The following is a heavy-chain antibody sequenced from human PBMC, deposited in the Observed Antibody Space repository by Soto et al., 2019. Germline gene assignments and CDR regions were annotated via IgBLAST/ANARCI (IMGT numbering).Heavy chain of an antibody. CDR1: GITFSSYG. V-gene: IGHV3-30*18. J-gene: IGHJ4*02. CDR3: AKVPGVGILSGSGSYRILDYFDY. Sequence: QVQLVESGGGVVQPGRSLRLSCAASGITFSSYGMHWVRQAPGKGLEWVAVISYDGSNKYYADSVKGRFTISRDNSKNTLYLHMNSLRAEDTAVYYCAKVPGVGILSGSGSYRILDYFDYWGQGTLATVSS. CDR2: ISYDGSNK. D-gene: IGHD3-10*01.